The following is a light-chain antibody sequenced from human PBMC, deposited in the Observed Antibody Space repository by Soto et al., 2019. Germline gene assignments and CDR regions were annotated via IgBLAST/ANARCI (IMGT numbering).Light chain of an antibody. Sequence: EIVMTQSPAALSVSPGERATLSCRASQGVSSYLAWYQHIPGRAPRLLIFDASKRATGIPARFSGSGSGTDFTLTISSLEPEDFAVYYCQQRKDWPITFGQGTRLEI. CDR3: QQRKDWPIT. J-gene: IGKJ5*01. V-gene: IGKV3-11*01. CDR2: DAS. CDR1: QGVSSY.